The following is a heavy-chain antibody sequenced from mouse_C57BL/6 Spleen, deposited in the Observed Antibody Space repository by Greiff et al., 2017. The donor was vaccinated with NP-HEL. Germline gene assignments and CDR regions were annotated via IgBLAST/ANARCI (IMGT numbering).Heavy chain of an antibody. J-gene: IGHJ4*01. CDR2: IYPGSGNT. V-gene: IGHV1-76*01. D-gene: IGHD1-1*01. Sequence: QVQLQQSGAELVRPGASVKLSCKASGYTFTDYYINWVKQRPGQGLEWIARIYPGSGNTYYNEKFKGKATLTAEKSSSTAYMQLSSLTSEDSAVYFCTREGVVPHYYAMDYWGQGTSVTVSS. CDR3: TREGVVPHYYAMDY. CDR1: GYTFTDYY.